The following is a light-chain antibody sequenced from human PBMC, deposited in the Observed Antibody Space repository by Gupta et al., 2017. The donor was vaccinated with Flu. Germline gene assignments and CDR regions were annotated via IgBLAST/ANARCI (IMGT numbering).Light chain of an antibody. V-gene: IGLV3-25*01. Sequence: ETTSSTGSEAESLSNYDYYYQQQPGAAPVLLIYKKDRRPSGVPERFSGSNCGTTDAMSISRVQAEEEADYYCHSSEDSSSGEVFGGGTKLTVL. CDR1: ESLSNY. CDR2: KKD. J-gene: IGLJ2*01. CDR3: HSSEDSSSGEV.